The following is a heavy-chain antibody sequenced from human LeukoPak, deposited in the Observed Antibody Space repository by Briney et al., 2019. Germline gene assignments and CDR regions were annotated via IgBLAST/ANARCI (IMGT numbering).Heavy chain of an antibody. CDR3: ARDGRVGTGYSSSWTPLDY. Sequence: SETLSLTCTVSGGSISSYYWSWIGQPAGKGLEWIGGMYTSGSTNYNPSLKSRVTMSVDTSKNQFSLKLSSVTAADTAVYYCARDGRVGTGYSSSWTPLDYWGQGTLVTVSS. CDR2: MYTSGST. D-gene: IGHD6-13*01. J-gene: IGHJ4*02. V-gene: IGHV4-4*07. CDR1: GGSISSYY.